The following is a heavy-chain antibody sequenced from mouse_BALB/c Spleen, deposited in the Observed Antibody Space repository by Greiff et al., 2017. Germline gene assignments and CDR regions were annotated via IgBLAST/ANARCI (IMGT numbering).Heavy chain of an antibody. D-gene: IGHD2-1*01. CDR2: IYPGGGYT. J-gene: IGHJ4*01. Sequence: VQLQQSGAELVRPGTSVKISCKASGYTFTNYWLGWVKQRPGHGLEWIGDIYPGGGYTNYNEKFKGKATLTADTSSSTAYMQLSSLTSEDSAVYYYAGCCGNAWGAMDYWGQGTSVTVSS. V-gene: IGHV1-63*02. CDR1: GYTFTNYW. CDR3: AGCCGNAWGAMDY.